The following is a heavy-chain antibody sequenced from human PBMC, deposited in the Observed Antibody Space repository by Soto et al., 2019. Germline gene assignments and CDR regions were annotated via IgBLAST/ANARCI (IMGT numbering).Heavy chain of an antibody. Sequence: QVQLQESGPGLVKPSETLSLTCTVSGGSISSYYWSWIRQPPGKGLEWIGYIYYSGSTNYNPSLKRRVTPSVNTSNTQCSPKLSSVTAADTAVYSCARGRATGGEFDYWGQGTLVPVSS. V-gene: IGHV4-59*01. D-gene: IGHD3-16*01. CDR2: IYYSGST. J-gene: IGHJ4*02. CDR1: GGSISSYY. CDR3: ARGRATGGEFDY.